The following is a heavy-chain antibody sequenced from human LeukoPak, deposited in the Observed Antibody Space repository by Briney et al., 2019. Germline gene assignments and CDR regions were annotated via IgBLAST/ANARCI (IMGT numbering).Heavy chain of an antibody. CDR3: ARIIRKSAYYNGYDY. D-gene: IGHD4/OR15-4a*01. CDR2: INAGNGNT. J-gene: IGHJ4*02. CDR1: GYTFTSYA. V-gene: IGHV1-3*01. Sequence: ASVKVSCKASGYTFTSYAMHWVRQAPGQRLEWMGWINAGNGNTKYSQKFQGRVTITRDTSASTAYMELSSLRSEDTAVYYCARIIRKSAYYNGYDYWGQGALVTVSS.